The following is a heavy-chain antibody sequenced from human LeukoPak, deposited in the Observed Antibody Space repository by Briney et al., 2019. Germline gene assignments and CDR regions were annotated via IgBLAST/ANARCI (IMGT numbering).Heavy chain of an antibody. CDR2: IYPSDSDT. V-gene: IGHV5-51*01. CDR3: ARQRRNGGIAASNDAFDI. Sequence: NPGESLKISCKGSGYSFTSYWIGWVRQMPGKGLEWMGIIYPSDSDTRYSPSFQGQVTISADKSISTAYLQWSSLKASDTAMYYCARQRRNGGIAASNDAFDIWGQGTMVTVSS. D-gene: IGHD6-13*01. CDR1: GYSFTSYW. J-gene: IGHJ3*02.